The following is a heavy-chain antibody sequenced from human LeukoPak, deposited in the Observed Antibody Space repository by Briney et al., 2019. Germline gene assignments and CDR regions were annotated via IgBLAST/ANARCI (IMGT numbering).Heavy chain of an antibody. CDR1: GGSISSYY. V-gene: IGHV4-59*01. Sequence: PSETLSLTCTVSGGSISSYYWSWIQQPPGKGLEWIGYIYYSGSTNYNPSLKSRVTISVDTSKNQFSLKLSSVTAADTAVYYCAKLIVGAAYFDYWGQGTLVTVSS. CDR2: IYYSGST. J-gene: IGHJ4*02. D-gene: IGHD1-26*01. CDR3: AKLIVGAAYFDY.